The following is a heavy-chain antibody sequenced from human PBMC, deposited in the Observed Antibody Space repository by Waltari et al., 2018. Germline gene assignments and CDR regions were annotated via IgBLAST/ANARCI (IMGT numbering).Heavy chain of an antibody. CDR2: IMPIVVTA. V-gene: IGHV1-69*08. Sequence: QVQLVQSGAEVKKPGSSVKVSCKASGGTFSSYTISWVRQAPGQGLEWMGGIMPIVVTANDAQKFQGRVTITADESTSTAYMELSSLRSEDTAVYYCARGAEYYDFWSGYYKFDYWGQGTLVTVSS. CDR1: GGTFSSYT. J-gene: IGHJ4*02. CDR3: ARGAEYYDFWSGYYKFDY. D-gene: IGHD3-3*01.